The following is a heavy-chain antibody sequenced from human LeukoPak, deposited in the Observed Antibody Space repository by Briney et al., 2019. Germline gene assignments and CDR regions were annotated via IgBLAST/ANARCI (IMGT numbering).Heavy chain of an antibody. J-gene: IGHJ4*02. CDR3: ARNTPYDILTGYPLYYFDY. Sequence: ASVKVSCKASGGTFSSYAISWVRQAPGQGLEWMVWINPNSGGTNYAQKFQGRFTMTRDTSISTAYMELSRLRSDDTAVYFFARNTPYDILTGYPLYYFDYWGQGTLVTVSS. CDR2: INPNSGGT. D-gene: IGHD3-9*01. V-gene: IGHV1-2*02. CDR1: GGTFSSYA.